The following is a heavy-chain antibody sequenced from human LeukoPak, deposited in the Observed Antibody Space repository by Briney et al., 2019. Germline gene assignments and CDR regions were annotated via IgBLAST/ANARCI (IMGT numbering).Heavy chain of an antibody. Sequence: GSLRLSCAASGFSFDDYGLTWVRQAPGKGLELGSGINWNGDSTDYADSVKGRFTISRDNAKNSLYLQMNSLRAEDTALYYCARDLRVVITGSFDSWGQGTLVTVSS. CDR3: ARDLRVVITGSFDS. V-gene: IGHV3-20*04. D-gene: IGHD3-22*01. CDR1: GFSFDDYG. J-gene: IGHJ4*02. CDR2: INWNGDST.